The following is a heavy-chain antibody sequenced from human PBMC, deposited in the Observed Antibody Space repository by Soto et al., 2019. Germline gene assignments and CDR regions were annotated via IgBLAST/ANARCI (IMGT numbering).Heavy chain of an antibody. CDR3: ASTPPLMVRGVEGLDV. J-gene: IGHJ6*02. Sequence: EVQLVESGGGLVQPGGSLRLSCAASGFTFSRYSMTWVRQAPGKGLEWVSYVSGSSRAIYYADSVKGRFTISRDNAKNSLYLRMNSLRAEGTAVYYCASTPPLMVRGVEGLDVWGPGTTVTVSS. D-gene: IGHD3-10*01. CDR1: GFTFSRYS. V-gene: IGHV3-48*01. CDR2: VSGSSRAI.